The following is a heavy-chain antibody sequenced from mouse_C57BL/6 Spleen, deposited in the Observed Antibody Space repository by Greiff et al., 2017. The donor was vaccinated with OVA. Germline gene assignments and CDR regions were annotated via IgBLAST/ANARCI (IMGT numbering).Heavy chain of an antibody. V-gene: IGHV1-55*01. Sequence: QVQLQPGAELVKPGASVKMSCKASGYTFTSYWITWVKQRPGQGLEWIGDIYPGSGSTNYNEKFKSKATLTVDTSSSTAYMQLSSLTSEDSAVYYCARGLYYGSSPYYFDYWGQGTTLTVSS. D-gene: IGHD1-1*01. CDR2: IYPGSGST. J-gene: IGHJ2*01. CDR1: GYTFTSYW. CDR3: ARGLYYGSSPYYFDY.